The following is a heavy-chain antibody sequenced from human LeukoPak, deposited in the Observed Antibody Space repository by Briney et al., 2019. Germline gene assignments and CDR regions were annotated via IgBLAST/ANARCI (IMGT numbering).Heavy chain of an antibody. CDR1: GFTFSNSW. CDR2: INPDGTIT. Sequence: GGSLRLSCVASGFTFSNSWMHWVRQAPGKGLVWVSRINPDGTITNYADSVKGRFTISRDNAKSTLYLQMNSLRAEDTAVYYCVSALVGSTDCWGQGTLVTVSS. J-gene: IGHJ4*02. CDR3: VSALVGSTDC. D-gene: IGHD1-26*01. V-gene: IGHV3-74*01.